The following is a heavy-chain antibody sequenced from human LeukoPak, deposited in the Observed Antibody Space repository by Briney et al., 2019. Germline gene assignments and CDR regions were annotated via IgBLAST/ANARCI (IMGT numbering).Heavy chain of an antibody. V-gene: IGHV3-23*01. CDR1: GFSFSSYA. D-gene: IGHD5-18*01. CDR2: ISGSGSST. Sequence: GGSLRLSWAACGFSFSSYAMSWVRQAPWKGLEGVSAISGSGSSTSYADSVKGRLTISRDNSKNTLYLQMNRLRAEDTAVYYCAKCLLPWIQNQQFDYWGQGTLVTVSS. J-gene: IGHJ4*02. CDR3: AKCLLPWIQNQQFDY.